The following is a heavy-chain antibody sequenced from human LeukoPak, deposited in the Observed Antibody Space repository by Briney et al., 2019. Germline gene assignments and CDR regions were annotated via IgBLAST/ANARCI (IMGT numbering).Heavy chain of an antibody. V-gene: IGHV4-34*01. D-gene: IGHD1-26*01. CDR3: ARGGGGAKAFYFDY. J-gene: IGHJ4*02. CDR2: INHSGIT. Sequence: SETLSLTCAVYGGSFSGFYWSWIRQPPGKGLEWIGEINHSGITNYNPSLKSRVTMSVDTTRKRFSLRLTSESAADTGVYYCARGGGGAKAFYFDYWGQGSLVTVSS. CDR1: GGSFSGFY.